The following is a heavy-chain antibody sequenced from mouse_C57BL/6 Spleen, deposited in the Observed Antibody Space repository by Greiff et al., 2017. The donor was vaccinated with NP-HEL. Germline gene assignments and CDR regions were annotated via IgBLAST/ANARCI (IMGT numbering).Heavy chain of an antibody. D-gene: IGHD2-1*01. CDR2: IDPSDSET. J-gene: IGHJ1*03. CDR3: ARSGKGWYFDV. Sequence: QVQLKQPGAELVRPGSSVKLSCKASGYTFTSYWMHWVKQRPIQGLEWIGNIDPSDSETHYNQKFKDKVTLTVDKSSSTAYMQLSSLTSEDSAVYYCARSGKGWYFDVWGTGTTVTVSS. CDR1: GYTFTSYW. V-gene: IGHV1-52*01.